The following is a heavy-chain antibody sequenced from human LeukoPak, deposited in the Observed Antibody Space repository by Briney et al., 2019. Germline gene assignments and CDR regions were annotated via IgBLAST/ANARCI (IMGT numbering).Heavy chain of an antibody. J-gene: IGHJ4*02. CDR1: GFPFSNYA. V-gene: IGHV3-53*01. D-gene: IGHD6-19*01. CDR2: IYSGGST. CDR3: ARDSSGRYRGYFDY. Sequence: GGSLRLSCAASGFPFSNYAMHWVRQAPGKGLEWVSVIYSGGSTYYADSVKGRFTVSRDNSKNTLYLQMNSLRAEDTAVYYCARDSSGRYRGYFDYWGQGTLVTVSS.